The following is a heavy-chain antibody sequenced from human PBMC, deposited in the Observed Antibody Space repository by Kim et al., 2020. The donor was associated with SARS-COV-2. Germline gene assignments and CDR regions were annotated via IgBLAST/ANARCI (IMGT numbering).Heavy chain of an antibody. J-gene: IGHJ6*02. V-gene: IGHV1-69*13. CDR2: IIPIFGTA. CDR3: AREELRFLEWLRAGYGMDV. CDR1: GGTFSSYA. D-gene: IGHD3-3*01. Sequence: SVKVSCKASGGTFSSYAISWVRQAPGQGLEWMGGIIPIFGTANYAQKFQGRVTITADESTSTAYMELSSLRSEDTAVYYCAREELRFLEWLRAGYGMDVWGQGTTVTVSS.